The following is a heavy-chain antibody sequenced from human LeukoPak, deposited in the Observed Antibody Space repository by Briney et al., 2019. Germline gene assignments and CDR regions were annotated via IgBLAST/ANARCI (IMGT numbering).Heavy chain of an antibody. CDR2: IYYSGST. CDR1: GGSISSYY. J-gene: IGHJ3*02. CDR3: AREWDLERRAAFDI. D-gene: IGHD1-1*01. V-gene: IGHV4-59*01. Sequence: SETLSLTCTVSGGSISSYYWSWIRQPPGKGLEWIGYIYYSGSTNYNPSLKSRVTISVDTSKNQFSLKLSSVTAADTAVYYCAREWDLERRAAFDIWGQGTMVTVSS.